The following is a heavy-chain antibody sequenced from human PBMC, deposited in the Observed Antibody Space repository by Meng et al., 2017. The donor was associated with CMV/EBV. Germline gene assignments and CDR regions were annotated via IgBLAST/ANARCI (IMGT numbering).Heavy chain of an antibody. CDR1: GGTFSSYA. CDR2: VIPIFGTA. Sequence: SVKVSCKASGGTFSSYAISWVRQAPGQGLEWMGGVIPIFGTANYAQKFQGRVTITTDESTSTAYMELSSLRSEDTAVYYCVRSYCSSTSCYIPPEYFQHWGQGTLVTVSS. J-gene: IGHJ1*01. D-gene: IGHD2-2*02. CDR3: VRSYCSSTSCYIPPEYFQH. V-gene: IGHV1-69*05.